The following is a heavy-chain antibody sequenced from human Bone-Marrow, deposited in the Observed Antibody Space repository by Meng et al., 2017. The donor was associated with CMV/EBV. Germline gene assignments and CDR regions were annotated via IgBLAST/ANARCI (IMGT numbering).Heavy chain of an antibody. CDR1: GRSISSSSYY. D-gene: IGHD2/OR15-2a*01. J-gene: IGHJ4*02. CDR2: IYYSGTT. CDR3: AKEIQIGADY. V-gene: IGHV4-39*07. Sequence: GSLRLSCTVSGRSISSSSYYWGWIRQPPGKGLEWVGSIYYSGTTYYNSSLKSRVTMSVDTSKNQFSLKLNSVTAADTAVYYCAKEIQIGADYWGQGTLVTVSS.